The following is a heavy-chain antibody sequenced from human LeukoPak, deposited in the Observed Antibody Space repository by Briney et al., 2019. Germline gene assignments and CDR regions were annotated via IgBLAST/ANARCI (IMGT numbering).Heavy chain of an antibody. CDR1: GFTFSSYG. CDR3: ARGEYHQDGIGTNRFDN. CDR2: TRYDGSNK. V-gene: IGHV3-30*02. J-gene: IGHJ4*02. Sequence: PGGSLRLSCAASGFTFSSYGMHWVRQAPGKGLEWVAFTRYDGSNKYYADSVKGRFTISRDNSKNTLYLQMNSLRAEDTAVYYCARGEYHQDGIGTNRFDNWGQGALVTVSS. D-gene: IGHD5-24*01.